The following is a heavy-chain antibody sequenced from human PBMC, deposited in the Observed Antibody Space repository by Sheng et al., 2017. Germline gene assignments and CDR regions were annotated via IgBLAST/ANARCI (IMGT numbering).Heavy chain of an antibody. V-gene: IGHV1-18*01. CDR2: ITAYNVNT. CDR1: GYTFSTYG. Sequence: QVQLVQSGAEVKKPGASVKVSCKASGYTFSTYGITWVRQAPGQGLEWMGWITAYNVNTNYAQKFQGRVTMTIDTSTSTAYMELRSLRSDDTAVYYCARSHGGQLVLGYWGQGTLGHRLL. CDR3: ARSHGGQLVLGY. J-gene: IGHJ4*02. D-gene: IGHD6-13*01.